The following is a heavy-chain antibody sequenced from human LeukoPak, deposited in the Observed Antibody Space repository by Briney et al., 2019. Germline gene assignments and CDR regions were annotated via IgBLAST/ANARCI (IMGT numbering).Heavy chain of an antibody. CDR1: GYTFTGYY. CDR2: INPNSGGT. Sequence: ASVKVSCKASGYTFTGYYMRWVRQAPGQGLEWMGWINPNSGGTNYAQKFQGRVTMTRDTSISTAYMELSRLRSDDTAVYYCARLENGGPYSSGWGPPDYWGQGTLVTVSS. CDR3: ARLENGGPYSSGWGPPDY. V-gene: IGHV1-2*02. J-gene: IGHJ4*02. D-gene: IGHD6-19*01.